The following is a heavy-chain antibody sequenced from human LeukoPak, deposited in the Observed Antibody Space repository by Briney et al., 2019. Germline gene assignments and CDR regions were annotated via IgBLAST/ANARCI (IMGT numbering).Heavy chain of an antibody. Sequence: PSETLPLTCTVSGGSISSSSYYWGWIRQPPGKGLEWIGSIYYSGSTYYNPSLKSRVTISVDTSKNQFSLKLSSVTAADTAVYYCASTLVLLWFGEGCWFDPWGQGTLVTVSS. CDR3: ASTLVLLWFGEGCWFDP. V-gene: IGHV4-39*01. D-gene: IGHD3-10*01. CDR1: GGSISSSSYY. J-gene: IGHJ5*02. CDR2: IYYSGST.